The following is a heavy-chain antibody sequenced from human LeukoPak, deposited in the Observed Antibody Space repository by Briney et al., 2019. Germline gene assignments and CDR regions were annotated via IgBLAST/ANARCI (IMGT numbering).Heavy chain of an antibody. Sequence: ASVKVSCKASGYTFTGYYMHWVRQAPGQGLEWMGWINPNSGGTNYAQKFQGRVTMTRDTSISTAYMELSRLRSDDTAVYYCARVSPYNYYDSSETLDYWGQGTLVTVSS. CDR1: GYTFTGYY. J-gene: IGHJ4*02. V-gene: IGHV1-2*02. CDR3: ARVSPYNYYDSSETLDY. CDR2: INPNSGGT. D-gene: IGHD3-22*01.